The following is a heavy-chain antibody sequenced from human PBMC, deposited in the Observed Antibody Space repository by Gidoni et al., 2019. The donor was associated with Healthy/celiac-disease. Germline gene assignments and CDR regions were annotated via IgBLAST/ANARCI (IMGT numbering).Heavy chain of an antibody. J-gene: IGHJ4*02. Sequence: QVQLVESGGGVVQPGRSLRLPCAASGFTFSSYGMHWVRQAPGKGLEWVAVISYDGSNKYYADSVKGRFTISRDNSKNTLYLQMNSLRAEDTAVYYCAKEIFGDTAIEDYWGQGTLVTVSS. CDR2: ISYDGSNK. CDR1: GFTFSSYG. D-gene: IGHD5-18*01. V-gene: IGHV3-30*18. CDR3: AKEIFGDTAIEDY.